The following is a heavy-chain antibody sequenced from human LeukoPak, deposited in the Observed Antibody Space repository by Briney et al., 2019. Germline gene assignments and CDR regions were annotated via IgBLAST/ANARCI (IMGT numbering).Heavy chain of an antibody. CDR2: ISAYNGNT. J-gene: IGHJ5*02. V-gene: IGHV1-18*01. D-gene: IGHD2-21*02. Sequence: ASVTVSFKASGYTFMSYGISRVRQAPGQGLEWMGWISAYNGNTNYAQKLQGRVTMTTDTSTSTAYMELRSLISDDTAVYYCARGVVTAPYRVGNWFDPWGQGTPVTVSS. CDR1: GYTFMSYG. CDR3: ARGVVTAPYRVGNWFDP.